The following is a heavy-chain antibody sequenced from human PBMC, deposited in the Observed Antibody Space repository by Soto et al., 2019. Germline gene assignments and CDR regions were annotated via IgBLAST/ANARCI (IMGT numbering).Heavy chain of an antibody. Sequence: GGFLRLSCAASGFTFSSYGMHWVRQAPGKGLEWVAVISYDGSNKYYADSVKGRFTISRDNSKNTLYLQMNSLRAEDTAVYYCAKDAYSSGWYDYWGQGTLVTVSS. D-gene: IGHD6-19*01. J-gene: IGHJ4*02. CDR1: GFTFSSYG. V-gene: IGHV3-30*18. CDR2: ISYDGSNK. CDR3: AKDAYSSGWYDY.